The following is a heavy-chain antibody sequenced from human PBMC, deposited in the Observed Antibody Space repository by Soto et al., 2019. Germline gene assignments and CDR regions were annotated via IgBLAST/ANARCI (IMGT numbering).Heavy chain of an antibody. V-gene: IGHV1-3*01. CDR1: GYTFTSYA. J-gene: IGHJ4*02. Sequence: ASVKVSFKASGYTFTSYAMHWVRQAPGQRLEWMGWINAGNGNTKYSQKFQGRVTITRDTSASTAYMELSSLRSGDTAVYYCASSFTVKAAIVYWGQGTLVTVSS. CDR2: INAGNGNT. D-gene: IGHD2-2*02. CDR3: ASSFTVKAAIVY.